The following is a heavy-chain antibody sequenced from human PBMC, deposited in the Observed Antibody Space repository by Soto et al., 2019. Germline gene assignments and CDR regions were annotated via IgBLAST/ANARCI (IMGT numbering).Heavy chain of an antibody. D-gene: IGHD3-22*01. CDR2: VSGSGSTT. Sequence: EVQLLESGGGLVQPGGSLRLSCAASGFSFTTYAMGWVRQAPGKGLEWVSAVSGSGSTTYYADSVKGRFIISRNNARITAYLYMNRLRAEDTAVCDCARGPRYFVSGGYYDYWGQGTLVTVSS. J-gene: IGHJ4*02. CDR3: ARGPRYFVSGGYYDY. CDR1: GFSFTTYA. V-gene: IGHV3-23*01.